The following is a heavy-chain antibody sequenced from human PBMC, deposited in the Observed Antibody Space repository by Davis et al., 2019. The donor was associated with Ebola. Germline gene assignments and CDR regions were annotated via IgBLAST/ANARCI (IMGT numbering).Heavy chain of an antibody. V-gene: IGHV4-34*01. Sequence: SETLSLTCAVYGGSFSGYYWSWIRQPPGKGLEWIGEINRSGSTNYNPSLKSRVTISVDTSKNQFSLKLSSVTAADTAVYYCARARYYYGRGRLDPWGQGTLVTVSS. J-gene: IGHJ5*02. CDR1: GGSFSGYY. CDR2: INRSGST. D-gene: IGHD3-10*02. CDR3: ARARYYYGRGRLDP.